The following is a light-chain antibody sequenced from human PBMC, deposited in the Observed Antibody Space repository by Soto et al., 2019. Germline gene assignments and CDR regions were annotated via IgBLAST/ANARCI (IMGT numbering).Light chain of an antibody. CDR2: GAS. V-gene: IGKV3-15*01. CDR3: QQYNNWPPLT. Sequence: EMVMTQSPATLSVSPGERATLSCRASQSVSSNLAWYQQKPGQAPRLLIYGASTRATGIPARFSGSGSGTEFILTIISLQSEDFAVYYCQQYNNWPPLTFGQGTKVEIK. J-gene: IGKJ1*01. CDR1: QSVSSN.